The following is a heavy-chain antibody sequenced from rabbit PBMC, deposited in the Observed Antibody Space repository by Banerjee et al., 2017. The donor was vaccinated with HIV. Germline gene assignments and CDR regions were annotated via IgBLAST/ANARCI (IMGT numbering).Heavy chain of an antibody. CDR3: ARSVGDGGGYVALAL. CDR2: INTSSGNA. Sequence: QLEESGGGLVKPEGSLTLTCTASGFSFSNRYVMCWVRQAPGKGLEWIACINTSSGNAVYASWAKGRFTISKTSSTTVTLQMTSLTAADTATYFCARSVGDGGGYVALALWGQGTLVTVS. CDR1: GFSFSNRYV. D-gene: IGHD1-1*01. J-gene: IGHJ3*01. V-gene: IGHV1S45*01.